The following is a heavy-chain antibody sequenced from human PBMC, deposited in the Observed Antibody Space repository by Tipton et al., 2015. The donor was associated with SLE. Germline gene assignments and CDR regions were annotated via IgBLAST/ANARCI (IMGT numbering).Heavy chain of an antibody. J-gene: IGHJ4*02. V-gene: IGHV4-34*01. CDR2: INHSGST. CDR3: ARVGGSSGY. D-gene: IGHD3-16*01. CDR1: GGSFSGYY. Sequence: TLSLTCAVYGGSFSGYYWSWIRQPPGKGLEWIGEINHSGSTNYNPSLKSRVTISVDTSKNQFSLKLNSVAAADTAVYYCARVGGSSGYWGQGTLVTVSS.